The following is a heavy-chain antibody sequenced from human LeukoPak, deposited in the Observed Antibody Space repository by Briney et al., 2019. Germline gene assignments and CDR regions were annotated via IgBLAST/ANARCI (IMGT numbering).Heavy chain of an antibody. V-gene: IGHV4-34*01. J-gene: IGHJ4*02. Sequence: SETLSLTCAVYGGSFSGYYWSWIRQPPGKGLEWIGEIKHSGSTNYNPSLKSRVTISVDTSKNQFSLKLSSVTAADTAVYYCARQQDPFDYWGQGTLVTVSS. CDR1: GGSFSGYY. CDR2: IKHSGST. CDR3: ARQQDPFDY. D-gene: IGHD6-13*01.